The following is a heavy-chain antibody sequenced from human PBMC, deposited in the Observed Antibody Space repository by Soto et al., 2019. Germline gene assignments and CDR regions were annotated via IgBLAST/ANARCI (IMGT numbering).Heavy chain of an antibody. D-gene: IGHD3-9*01. Sequence: QITLKESGPTLVKPTQTLTLTCTFSGFSLSTSGVGVGWIRQPPGKALEWLALIYWDYDKRYSPSLKSRLTIPQDTSKNQVVLTITNIDPVDTATYYCAHSRLRYFDLPRGQGGRMDVCGQGTTVTVSS. V-gene: IGHV2-5*02. CDR2: IYWDYDK. CDR1: GFSLSTSGVG. J-gene: IGHJ6*02. CDR3: AHSRLRYFDLPRGQGGRMDV.